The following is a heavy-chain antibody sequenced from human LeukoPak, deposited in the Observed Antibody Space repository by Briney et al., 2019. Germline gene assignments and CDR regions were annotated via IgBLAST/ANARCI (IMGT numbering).Heavy chain of an antibody. V-gene: IGHV3-23*01. Sequence: PGVSLRLSCAASGFTYYRYAMLCLPESPGRALEWVSGISSSCGNLSYADSVKGRFTISRDNARNTLYMQMNSLRAEDTAIYYCAIMHPYYDGSGYWVQWGQGTLVTVSS. CDR1: GFTYYRYA. J-gene: IGHJ4*02. CDR2: ISSSCGNL. CDR3: AIMHPYYDGSGYWVQ. D-gene: IGHD3-22*01.